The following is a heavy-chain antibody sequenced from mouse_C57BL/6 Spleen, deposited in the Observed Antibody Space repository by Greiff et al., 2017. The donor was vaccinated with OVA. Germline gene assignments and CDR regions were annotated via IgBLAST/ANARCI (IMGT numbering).Heavy chain of an antibody. V-gene: IGHV5-17*01. CDR2: ISSGSSTI. CDR3: ARDAYYCDY. Sequence: EVKVVESGGGLVKPGGSLKLSCAASGFTFSDYGMHWVRQAPEKGLEWVAYISSGSSTIYYADTVKGRFTISRDNAKNNLFLQMTRLRAEDTAMYYCARDAYYCDYWGQGTTLTVSS. J-gene: IGHJ2*01. CDR1: GFTFSDYG.